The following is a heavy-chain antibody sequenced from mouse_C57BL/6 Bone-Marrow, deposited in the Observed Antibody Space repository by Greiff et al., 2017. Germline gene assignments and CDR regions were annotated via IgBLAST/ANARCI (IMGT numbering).Heavy chain of an antibody. D-gene: IGHD2-4*01. J-gene: IGHJ4*01. CDR2: ISDGGSYT. V-gene: IGHV5-4*03. CDR1: GFTFSSYA. CDR3: ARWYDYDCAMDY. Sequence: EVMLVESGGGLVKPGGSLKLSCAASGFTFSSYAMSWVRQTPEKRLAWVATISDGGSYTYYPDNVKGRFTISRDNAKNNLYLQMSHLKSEDTAMYYCARWYDYDCAMDYWGQGTSVTVSS.